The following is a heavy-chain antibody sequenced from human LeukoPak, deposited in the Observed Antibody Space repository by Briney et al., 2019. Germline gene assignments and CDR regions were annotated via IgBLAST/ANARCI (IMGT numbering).Heavy chain of an antibody. CDR3: AKDLYSSLSGSEVFDV. J-gene: IGHJ3*01. V-gene: IGHV1-18*01. CDR2: ISAYTGQT. Sequence: GASVKVSCKASGYLFISYGINWVRQAPGRGLEWMGWISAYTGQTNYAQKFQGRVTMTTDTSTTTAYMELTGLRFNDTAVYYCAKDLYSSLSGSEVFDVWGQGTRVTV. D-gene: IGHD3-10*01. CDR1: GYLFISYG.